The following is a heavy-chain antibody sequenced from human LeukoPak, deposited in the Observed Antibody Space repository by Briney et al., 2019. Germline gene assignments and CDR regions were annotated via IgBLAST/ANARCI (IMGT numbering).Heavy chain of an antibody. D-gene: IGHD4-17*01. Sequence: SETLSLTCTVSGGSISSYYWSWIRQPAGKGLEWIGRIYSSGSTNYNPSLKSRVTMSVDTSKNQFSLKVSSVTAADTAVYYCARVFSYGDHNDYRGQGTLVTVSS. J-gene: IGHJ4*02. V-gene: IGHV4-4*07. CDR3: ARVFSYGDHNDY. CDR2: IYSSGST. CDR1: GGSISSYY.